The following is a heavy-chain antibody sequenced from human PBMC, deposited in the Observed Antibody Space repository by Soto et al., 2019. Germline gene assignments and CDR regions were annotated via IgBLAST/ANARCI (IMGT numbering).Heavy chain of an antibody. V-gene: IGHV3-9*01. CDR3: ENDRTGIAAAGRFAY. J-gene: IGHJ4*02. Sequence: EVQLVESGGGLVQPGRSLRLSCAASGFTFDDYAMHWVRQAPGKGLEWVSGISWNSGSIGYADSVKGRFPISSDNDKNTLYLQLNSLSADDTALYYCENDRTGIAAAGRFAYWGQGTLVTVAS. CDR2: ISWNSGSI. CDR1: GFTFDDYA. D-gene: IGHD6-13*01.